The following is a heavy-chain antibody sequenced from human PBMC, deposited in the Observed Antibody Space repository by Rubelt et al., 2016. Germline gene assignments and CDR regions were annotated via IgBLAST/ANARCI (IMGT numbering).Heavy chain of an antibody. CDR3: ARDPFTMIVGASSY. CDR2: IYYSGST. D-gene: IGHD3-22*01. V-gene: IGHV4-39*07. Sequence: QLQLQESGPGLVKPSETLSLTCTVSGGSISSSSYYWGWIRQPPGKGLEWIGSIYYSGSTYYNPSPKGRVTISVETSKNQFSLKLSSVTAADTAVYYCARDPFTMIVGASSYWGQGTLVTVSS. CDR1: GGSISSSSYY. J-gene: IGHJ4*02.